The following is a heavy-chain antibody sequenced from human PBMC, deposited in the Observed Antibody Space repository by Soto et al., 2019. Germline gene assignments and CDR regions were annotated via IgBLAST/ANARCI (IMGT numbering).Heavy chain of an antibody. CDR1: GFTFSSYA. CDR2: ISGSGGST. Sequence: GESLKISCAASGFTFSSYAMSWVRQAPGKGLEWVSAISGSGGSTYYADPVKGRFTISRDNSKNMLYLQMNSLRAEDTAVYYCAKRELSGYDARSYYYGMDVWGQGTTVTVSS. CDR3: AKRELSGYDARSYYYGMDV. V-gene: IGHV3-23*01. D-gene: IGHD5-12*01. J-gene: IGHJ6*02.